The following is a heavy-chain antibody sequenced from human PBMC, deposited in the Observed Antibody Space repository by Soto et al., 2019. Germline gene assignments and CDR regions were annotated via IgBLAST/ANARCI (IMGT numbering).Heavy chain of an antibody. Sequence: EVQLLESGGGLVQPGGSLRLCCTASGFNFSSYAMSWVRQAPGKGLEWVSAISGSGGSTYYADSVKGRFTISRVNSKNTLYLQINSLRADDTAVYYCAKGGSIPGWFDPWGQGTLVTVSS. CDR1: GFNFSSYA. J-gene: IGHJ5*02. CDR2: ISGSGGST. CDR3: AKGGSIPGWFDP. D-gene: IGHD2-21*01. V-gene: IGHV3-23*01.